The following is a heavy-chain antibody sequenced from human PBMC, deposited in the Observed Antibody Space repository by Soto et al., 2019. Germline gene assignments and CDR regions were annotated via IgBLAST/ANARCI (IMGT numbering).Heavy chain of an antibody. Sequence: SETLSLTCTVSGGSISSYYWSWIRQPPGKGLEWIGYIYYSGSTNYNPSLKSRVTISVDTSKNQFSLKLSPVTAADTAVYYCARAGVYSGYDGDFDYWGQGTLVTVS. CDR1: GGSISSYY. J-gene: IGHJ4*02. D-gene: IGHD5-12*01. V-gene: IGHV4-59*01. CDR3: ARAGVYSGYDGDFDY. CDR2: IYYSGST.